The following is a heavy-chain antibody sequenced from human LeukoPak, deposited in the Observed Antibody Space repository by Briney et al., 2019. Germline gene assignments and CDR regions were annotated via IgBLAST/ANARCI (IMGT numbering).Heavy chain of an antibody. CDR1: GGSISSDSYY. D-gene: IGHD3-9*01. Sequence: SETLSLTCTVSGGSISSDSYYWSWIRQPAGKGLEWLGRIYSSGSTSYSPSLKSRVTISVDKSKNQFSLKLSSVTAADTAVYYCARRPTWLDYWGQGTLVTVSS. CDR3: ARRPTWLDY. V-gene: IGHV4-61*02. CDR2: IYSSGST. J-gene: IGHJ4*02.